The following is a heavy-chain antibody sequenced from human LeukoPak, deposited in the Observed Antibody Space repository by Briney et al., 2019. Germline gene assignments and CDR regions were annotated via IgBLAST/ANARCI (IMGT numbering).Heavy chain of an antibody. Sequence: GGSLRLSCAASGFTFSSYAMSWVRQAPGKGLEWVSAISGSGGSTYYADSVKGRFTISRDNSKNTLYLQMNSLRAEDTAVYYCARGTYSSSSRSYYYYYYMDVWGKGTTVTVSS. CDR1: GFTFSSYA. CDR3: ARGTYSSSSRSYYYYYYMDV. V-gene: IGHV3-23*01. CDR2: ISGSGGST. J-gene: IGHJ6*03. D-gene: IGHD6-6*01.